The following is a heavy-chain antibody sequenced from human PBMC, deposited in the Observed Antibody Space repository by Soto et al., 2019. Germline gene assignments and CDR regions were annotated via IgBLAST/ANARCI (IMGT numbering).Heavy chain of an antibody. CDR1: GGSVSSGTFY. D-gene: IGHD5-18*01. V-gene: IGHV4-61*01. J-gene: IGHJ5*02. CDR2: IYYSGST. CDR3: ARANSYGYIGWFDP. Sequence: QVQLQESGPGLVKPSETLSLTCTVSGGSVSSGTFYWSWIRQPPGKGLEWIGYIYYSGSTNYNPSLKSRVTISVDTAKNQSSLRLSSVTAADTAVYYCARANSYGYIGWFDPWGQGTLVTVSS.